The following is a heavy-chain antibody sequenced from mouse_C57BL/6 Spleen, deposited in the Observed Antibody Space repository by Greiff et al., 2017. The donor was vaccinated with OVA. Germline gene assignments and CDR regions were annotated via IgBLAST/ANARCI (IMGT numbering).Heavy chain of an antibody. V-gene: IGHV1-81*01. CDR1: GYTFTSYG. CDR2: IYPRSGNT. J-gene: IGHJ3*01. D-gene: IGHD2-4*01. CDR3: ARSKSSYYDYDVGLAY. Sequence: QVQLQQSGAELARPGASVKLSCKASGYTFTSYGISWVKQRTGQGLEWIGEIYPRSGNTYYNEKFKGKATLTADKSSSTAYMELRSLTSEDSAVYFCARSKSSYYDYDVGLAYWGQGTLVTVSA.